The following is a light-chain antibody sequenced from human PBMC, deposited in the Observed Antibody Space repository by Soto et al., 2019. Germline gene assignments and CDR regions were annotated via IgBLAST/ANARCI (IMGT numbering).Light chain of an antibody. CDR1: SSNIGSNY. J-gene: IGLJ3*02. Sequence: QSVLTQPPSVSGTPGQRVTISCSGSSSNIGSNYVYWFQQVPGSAPKLLIYRSYQRPSGVPDRFSGSKSGTSASLAISGVRSEDEADYYCAAWDDSLSGYWVFGGGTQLTVL. V-gene: IGLV1-47*01. CDR3: AAWDDSLSGYWV. CDR2: RSY.